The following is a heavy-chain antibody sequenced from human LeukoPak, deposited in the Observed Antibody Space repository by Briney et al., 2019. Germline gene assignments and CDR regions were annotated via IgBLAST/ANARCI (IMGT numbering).Heavy chain of an antibody. CDR2: IYYIGST. Sequence: SETLSLTCAVSDDSFSSHYWTWIRQPPGKGLEWIGYIYYIGSTNYNPSLESRVTISIDTSKNQFSLKLSSVTAADTAVYYCARDLVTVTNGFDIWGQGTMVSVSS. V-gene: IGHV4-59*11. CDR1: DDSFSSHY. D-gene: IGHD4-17*01. CDR3: ARDLVTVTNGFDI. J-gene: IGHJ3*02.